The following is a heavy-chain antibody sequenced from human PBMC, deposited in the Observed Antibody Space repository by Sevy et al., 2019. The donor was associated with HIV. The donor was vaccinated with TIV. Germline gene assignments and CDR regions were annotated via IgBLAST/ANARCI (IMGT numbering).Heavy chain of an antibody. V-gene: IGHV1-24*01. CDR2: FDPEDDER. CDR1: GNTLTQLS. J-gene: IGHJ4*02. CDR3: ATTKDYYENSGDPFDY. D-gene: IGHD3-22*01. Sequence: ASVKVSCKVSGNTLTQLSMHWVRQVPGKGLEWMGSFDPEDDERIYVQKFQGRVTMTEDTSTDTAYMELSSLKSEDTAVYYCATTKDYYENSGDPFDYWGQGTLVTVSS.